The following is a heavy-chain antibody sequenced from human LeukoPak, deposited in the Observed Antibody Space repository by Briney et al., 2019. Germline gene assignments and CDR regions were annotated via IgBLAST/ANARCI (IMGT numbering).Heavy chain of an antibody. Sequence: ASVKVSCKASGYTFTSYGISWVRQAPGQGLEWMGWISAYNGNTNYAQKLQGRVTMTTDTSTSTAYMELRSLRSDDPAVYYCARDLSRYYDSSGPFDYWGQGTLVTVSS. J-gene: IGHJ4*02. CDR2: ISAYNGNT. D-gene: IGHD3-22*01. CDR1: GYTFTSYG. V-gene: IGHV1-18*01. CDR3: ARDLSRYYDSSGPFDY.